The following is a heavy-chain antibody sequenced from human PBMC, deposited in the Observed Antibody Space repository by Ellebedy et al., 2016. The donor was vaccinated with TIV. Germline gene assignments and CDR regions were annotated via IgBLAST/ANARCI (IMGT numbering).Heavy chain of an antibody. CDR1: GFTFSSYA. Sequence: GESLKISCAASGFTFSSYAMAWVRQAPGKGPEWVSGIGGGGGTTYYADSVKGRFTISRDSSKNTLYLQMNSLRVEDTAVYYCAKRSDYWGQGTLVTVSS. J-gene: IGHJ4*02. CDR2: IGGGGGTT. V-gene: IGHV3-23*01. CDR3: AKRSDY.